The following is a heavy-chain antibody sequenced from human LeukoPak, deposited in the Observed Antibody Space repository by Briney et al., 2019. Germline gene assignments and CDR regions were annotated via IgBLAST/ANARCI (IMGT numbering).Heavy chain of an antibody. CDR3: ASARELPSLDPPGDY. CDR2: INHSGST. J-gene: IGHJ4*02. Sequence: SETLSLTCAVYGGSFSGYYWSWIRQPPGKGLEWIGEINHSGSTNYNPSLKSRDTISVDTSKNQFSLKLSSVTVADTAVYYCASARELPSLDPPGDYWGQGTLLTVFS. D-gene: IGHD1-26*01. V-gene: IGHV4-34*01. CDR1: GGSFSGYY.